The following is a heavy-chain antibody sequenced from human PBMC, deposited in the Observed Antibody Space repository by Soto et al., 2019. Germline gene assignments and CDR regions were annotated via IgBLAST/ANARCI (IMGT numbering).Heavy chain of an antibody. V-gene: IGHV4-61*01. CDR2: ISYSGIT. J-gene: IGHJ6*02. D-gene: IGHD3-10*01. CDR1: GDSVISGSYY. Sequence: QVQLQESGPGLVKPSETLSLTCTVSGDSVISGSYYWSWIRQPPGTGLEWIGYISYSGITKYNPSLKSRVTISLDTSKNQFSLKLSSVTAGDTAVYYCARYKRYYTGSGSYAYYFGLDVWGQGTTVTVSS. CDR3: ARYKRYYTGSGSYAYYFGLDV.